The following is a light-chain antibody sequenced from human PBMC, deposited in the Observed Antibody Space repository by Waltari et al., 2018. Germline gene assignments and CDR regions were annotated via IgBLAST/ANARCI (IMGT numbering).Light chain of an antibody. V-gene: IGLV3-10*01. Sequence: YDLTQPPSVSVSPGQTAAITCSGAGLPKQYTFWYQQKSGQAPVLVMYDDNERPSGIPGRFSGSSAGTVATLTITGAQVDDEADYYCYSKDTDGGSQGKIGGGTKLTVL. J-gene: IGLJ2*01. CDR1: GLPKQY. CDR3: YSKDTDGGSQGK. CDR2: DDN.